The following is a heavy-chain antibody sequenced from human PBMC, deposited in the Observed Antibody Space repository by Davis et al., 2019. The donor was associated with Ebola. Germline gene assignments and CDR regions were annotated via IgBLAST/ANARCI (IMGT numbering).Heavy chain of an antibody. J-gene: IGHJ5*02. CDR2: INHRGST. Sequence: SETLSLTCAVYGGSFSGYHWSWIRQPPGRGLEWIGEINHRGSTNYNPSLKSRVNISVDTSKNQFSLKVTSVTAADTAVYYCARGLGMGWFDAWGQGTPVTVSS. V-gene: IGHV4-34*01. CDR3: ARGLGMGWFDA. CDR1: GGSFSGYH. D-gene: IGHD6-13*01.